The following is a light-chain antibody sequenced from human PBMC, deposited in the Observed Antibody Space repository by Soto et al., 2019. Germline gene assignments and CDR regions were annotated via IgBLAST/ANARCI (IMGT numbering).Light chain of an antibody. CDR2: EVV. V-gene: IGLV2-14*01. Sequence: QSALTQPASVSGSPGQSITISCTGTSSDVGAYNYVSWYQHHPGKAPKLIIYEVVNRPSGISNRFSGSKSDNTASLAISGLQAEDEADYYCSSYTDSNTVLFGGGTKVTVL. J-gene: IGLJ2*01. CDR3: SSYTDSNTVL. CDR1: SSDVGAYNY.